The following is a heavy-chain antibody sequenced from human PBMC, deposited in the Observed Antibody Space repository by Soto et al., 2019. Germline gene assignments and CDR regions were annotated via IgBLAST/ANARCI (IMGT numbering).Heavy chain of an antibody. D-gene: IGHD6-13*01. Sequence: SETLSLTCNVSGDSILSGDYYWSWIRQPPGKGLEWIGYIHYSGSTIYDPSLNSRVTMSIDKSKNQFSLKLSSVTAADTAVYYCARINWDSSNWYYFDYWGQGTLVTVSS. CDR3: ARINWDSSNWYYFDY. V-gene: IGHV4-61*08. CDR2: IHYSGST. CDR1: GDSILSGDYY. J-gene: IGHJ4*02.